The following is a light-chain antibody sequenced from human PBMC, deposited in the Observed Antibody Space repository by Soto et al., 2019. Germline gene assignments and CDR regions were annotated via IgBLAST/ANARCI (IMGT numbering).Light chain of an antibody. CDR2: VNSGGSH. J-gene: IGLJ7*01. V-gene: IGLV4-69*01. CDR3: QTWGTGSAIVV. Sequence: HLVLTQSPSASASLGASVKLTCTLSSGHSNYAIAWHQQQPEKGPRYLMKVNSGGSHIKGDGIPDRFSGSSSGAERYLFISSRRAEDEADYDCQTWGTGSAIVVFGGGTQLTVL. CDR1: SGHSNYA.